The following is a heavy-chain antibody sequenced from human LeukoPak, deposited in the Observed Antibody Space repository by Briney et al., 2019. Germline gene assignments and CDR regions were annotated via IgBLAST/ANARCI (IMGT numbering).Heavy chain of an antibody. CDR3: ARGRFGEWDNWFDP. CDR2: INPNSGAT. J-gene: IGHJ5*02. CDR1: GYTFTGYY. Sequence: ASVKVSCKASGYTFTGYYIHWVRQAPGQGLEWMAWINPNSGATNYAQKFQGRVTMTRDTSISTAYMELSRLTTDDTAVYFCARGRFGEWDNWFDPWGQGTLVTVSS. V-gene: IGHV1-2*02. D-gene: IGHD3-10*01.